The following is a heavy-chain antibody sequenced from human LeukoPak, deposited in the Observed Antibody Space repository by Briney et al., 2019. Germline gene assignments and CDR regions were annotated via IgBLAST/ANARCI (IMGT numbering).Heavy chain of an antibody. Sequence: SGTLSLTCAVSGGSISSSNWWSWVRQPPGKGLEWIGEIYHSGSTNYNPSLKSRVTISVDTSKSQFSLKLSSVTAADTAVYYCARSRAVAGSRDWFDPWGQGTLVTVSS. D-gene: IGHD6-19*01. J-gene: IGHJ5*02. CDR1: GGSISSSNW. V-gene: IGHV4-4*02. CDR2: IYHSGST. CDR3: ARSRAVAGSRDWFDP.